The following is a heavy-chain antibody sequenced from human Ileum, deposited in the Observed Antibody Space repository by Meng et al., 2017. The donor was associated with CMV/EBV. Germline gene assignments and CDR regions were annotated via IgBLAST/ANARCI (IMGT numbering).Heavy chain of an antibody. V-gene: IGHV3-73*01. CDR2: IRSRANSYAT. J-gene: IGHJ4*02. CDR3: AREVGDCSTTRCYSMLYFDY. Sequence: GESLKISCAASGFTLSGSDMHWVRQASGKGLEWVGHIRSRANSYATAYAASVKGRFTISRDDSKSTVYLQMNSLRAEDTAIYYCAREVGDCSTTRCYSMLYFDYWGQGTLVTVSS. D-gene: IGHD2-2*01. CDR1: GFTLSGSD.